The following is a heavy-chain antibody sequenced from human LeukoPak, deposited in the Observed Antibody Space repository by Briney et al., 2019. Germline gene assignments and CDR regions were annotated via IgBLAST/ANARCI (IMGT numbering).Heavy chain of an antibody. CDR2: IVDSGNNK. Sequence: PGGSLRLSCAASGFTFSNYEMNWVRQVPGKGLEWVAYIVDSGNNKQYADSVRGRFTISRDNARNSLNLQMNSLRADDTAVYYCARGHTSNWDNVLDIWGQGTMVTVSS. CDR3: ARGHTSNWDNVLDI. D-gene: IGHD1/OR15-1a*01. V-gene: IGHV3-48*03. CDR1: GFTFSNYE. J-gene: IGHJ3*02.